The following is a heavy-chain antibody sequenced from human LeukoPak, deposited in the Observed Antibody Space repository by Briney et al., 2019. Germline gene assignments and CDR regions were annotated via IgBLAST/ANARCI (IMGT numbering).Heavy chain of an antibody. V-gene: IGHV3-53*01. CDR3: ARGPYSSNWYVDY. CDR2: IYSGGST. CDR1: GFTVSSNY. D-gene: IGHD6-13*01. Sequence: PGGSLRLSCAASGFTVSSNYMSWVRQAPGKGLEWVSVIYSGGSTYYADSVKGRFTISRDSAENSLYLQMNSLRAEDTAVYYCARGPYSSNWYVDYWGQGTLVTVAS. J-gene: IGHJ4*02.